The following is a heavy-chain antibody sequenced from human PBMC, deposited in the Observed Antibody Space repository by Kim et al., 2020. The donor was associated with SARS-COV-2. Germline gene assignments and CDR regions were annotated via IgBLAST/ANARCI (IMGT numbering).Heavy chain of an antibody. V-gene: IGHV4-34*01. CDR1: GGSFSGYY. D-gene: IGHD2-15*01. CDR2: INHSGST. J-gene: IGHJ4*02. CDR3: ARGWRGGLGI. Sequence: SETLSLTCAVYGGSFSGYYWSWIRQPPGKGLEWIGEINHSGSTNYNPSLKSRVTISVDTSKNQFSLKLSSVTAADTAVYYCARGWRGGLGIWGQGTLVTVSS.